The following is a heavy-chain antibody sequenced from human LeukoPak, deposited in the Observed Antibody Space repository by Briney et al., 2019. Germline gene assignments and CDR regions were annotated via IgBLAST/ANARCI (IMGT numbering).Heavy chain of an antibody. D-gene: IGHD4-11*01. V-gene: IGHV3-21*01. J-gene: IGHJ6*04. CDR1: GFTFSSYS. CDR2: ISSSSNYI. Sequence: GGSLRLSCAASGFTFSSYSMNWVRQAPGKGLEWVSYISSSSNYIYYADSVKGRFTISRDNAKNSLYLQMNSLRAEDTAVYYCARGGRQLMDVWGKGTTVTVSS. CDR3: ARGGRQLMDV.